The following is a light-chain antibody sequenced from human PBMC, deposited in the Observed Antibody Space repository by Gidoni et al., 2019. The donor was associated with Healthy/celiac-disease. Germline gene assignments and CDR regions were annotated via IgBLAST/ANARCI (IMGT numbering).Light chain of an antibody. J-gene: IGLJ3*02. CDR2: RNN. CDR1: SSNIGSNY. Sequence: QSVLTQPPSASGTPGQRVNISCSGSSSNIGSNYVYWYQQLPGTAPKLLINRNNQRPSGVPDRFSGSKSGTSASLAISGLRSEDEADYYCAAWDDSLSGLWVFGGGTKLTVL. V-gene: IGLV1-47*01. CDR3: AAWDDSLSGLWV.